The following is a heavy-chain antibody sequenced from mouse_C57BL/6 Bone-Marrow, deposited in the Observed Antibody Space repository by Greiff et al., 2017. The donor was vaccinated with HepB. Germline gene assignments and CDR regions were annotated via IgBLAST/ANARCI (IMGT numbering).Heavy chain of an antibody. Sequence: QVQLQQPGAELVKPGASVKMSCKASGYTFTSYWITWVKQRPGQGLEWIGDIYPGSGSTNYNEKFKSKATLTVDTSSSTAYMQLSSLTSEDSAVYYCAREGRLRGNGDYWGQGTTLTVSS. V-gene: IGHV1-55*01. J-gene: IGHJ2*01. CDR2: IYPGSGST. CDR3: AREGRLRGNGDY. D-gene: IGHD2-4*01. CDR1: GYTFTSYW.